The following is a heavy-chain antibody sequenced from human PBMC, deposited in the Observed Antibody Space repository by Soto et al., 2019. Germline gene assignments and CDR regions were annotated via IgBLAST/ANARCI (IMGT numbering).Heavy chain of an antibody. CDR2: ITPYNGNT. Sequence: ASVKVSCKASNYTFITYGITWVRQAPGQGLEWVGWITPYNGNTNYGQNFQGRVTMTADTSTSTTYMELGSLTTDDTAVYYCARDTSFYFDYWGQGTRVTVSS. D-gene: IGHD2-2*01. CDR3: ARDTSFYFDY. CDR1: NYTFITYG. J-gene: IGHJ4*02. V-gene: IGHV1-18*01.